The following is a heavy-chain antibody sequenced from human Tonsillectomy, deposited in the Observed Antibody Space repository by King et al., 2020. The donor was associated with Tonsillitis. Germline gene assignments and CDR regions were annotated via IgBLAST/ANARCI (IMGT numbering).Heavy chain of an antibody. D-gene: IGHD3-16*01. CDR2: IDSDGPTI. Sequence: VQLVESGGGLVQPGGSLRLSCSASGFAFTTLPMYWVRQAPGKTPQFVSAIDSDGPTIFYADSVRARFTISRDNSKYILYLHMRNLKPEDTAVYYCVKPPDPGARGGADGPDLWGQGTLVTVSS. CDR1: GFAFTTLP. V-gene: IGHV3-64D*08. CDR3: VKPPDPGARGGADGPDL. J-gene: IGHJ5*02.